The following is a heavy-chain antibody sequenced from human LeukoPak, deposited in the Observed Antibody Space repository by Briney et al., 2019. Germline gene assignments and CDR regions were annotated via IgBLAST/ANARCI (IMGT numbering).Heavy chain of an antibody. V-gene: IGHV4-59*01. CDR3: ARRVARTGIYAFDI. J-gene: IGHJ3*02. Sequence: SETLSLTCTVSGDSISSYYWSWIRQPPGKGLEWIGYVYYTGSTNYNPSLMSRVTISVDTSKIQFSLKLSTVTAADTAVYYCARRVARTGIYAFDIWGQGTMVTVSS. D-gene: IGHD1-1*01. CDR2: VYYTGST. CDR1: GDSISSYY.